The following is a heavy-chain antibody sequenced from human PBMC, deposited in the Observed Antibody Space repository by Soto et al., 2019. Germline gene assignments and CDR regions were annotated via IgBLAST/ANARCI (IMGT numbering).Heavy chain of an antibody. CDR3: ARSFDYYDSSGPSINVMDF. Sequence: HPGGSLRLSCAASGFTFSSYAMSWVRQAPGKGLEWVSAISGSGGSTYYADSVKGRFTISRDNSKNTLYLQMNSLRAEDTAVYYCARSFDYYDSSGPSINVMDFWGQGSTVIVSS. CDR1: GFTFSSYA. V-gene: IGHV3-23*01. D-gene: IGHD3-22*01. J-gene: IGHJ6*02. CDR2: ISGSGGST.